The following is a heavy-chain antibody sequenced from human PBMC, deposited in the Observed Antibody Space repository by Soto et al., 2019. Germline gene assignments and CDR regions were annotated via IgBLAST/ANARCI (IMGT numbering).Heavy chain of an antibody. Sequence: EVQLVESGGGLVQPGRSLRLSCGASGFTFDDYAMHWVRQAPGKGLEWVSSISWNSGNIGYPDSVKARFIISRDNAKNSLYLQMNSPRPEDTALYYCAKGSSTTNFSYFDYWGQGTLVTVSS. CDR2: ISWNSGNI. V-gene: IGHV3-9*01. D-gene: IGHD2-2*01. J-gene: IGHJ4*02. CDR1: GFTFDDYA. CDR3: AKGSSTTNFSYFDY.